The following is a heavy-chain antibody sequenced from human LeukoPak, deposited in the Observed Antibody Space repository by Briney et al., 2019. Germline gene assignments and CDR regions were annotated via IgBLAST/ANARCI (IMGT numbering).Heavy chain of an antibody. CDR1: GYSFTSYW. Sequence: GESLRISCKGSGYSFTSYWISWVRQMPGKGLEWMGRVDPSDSYTNYSPSYQGHVTISADKSISTAYLQWGSLKASDTAMYYCARHVSDILTGHAFDIWGQGTMVTVSS. J-gene: IGHJ3*02. V-gene: IGHV5-10-1*01. CDR2: VDPSDSYT. CDR3: ARHVSDILTGHAFDI. D-gene: IGHD3-9*01.